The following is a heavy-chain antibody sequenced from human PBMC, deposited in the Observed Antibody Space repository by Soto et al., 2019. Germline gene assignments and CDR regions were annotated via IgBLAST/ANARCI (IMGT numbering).Heavy chain of an antibody. V-gene: IGHV3-53*04. Sequence: EVQLVESGGGLVQPGGSLRLSCAASGFTVSSNYMSWVRQAPGKGLEWVSVIYSGGSTYYADSVKGRFTISRHNSKNTLYLPMNSLRAEDTAVYYCAREVGHGWFDPWGPGTLVTVSS. CDR2: IYSGGST. CDR3: AREVGHGWFDP. J-gene: IGHJ5*02. CDR1: GFTVSSNY.